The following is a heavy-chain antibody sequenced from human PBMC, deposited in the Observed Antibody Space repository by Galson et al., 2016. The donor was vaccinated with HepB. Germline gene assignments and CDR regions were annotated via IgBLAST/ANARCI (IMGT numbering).Heavy chain of an antibody. Sequence: SVTVSCKASGYTFSSSDLNWVRQATGQGLEWMGWMNPNSGNTGYVQKFQGRVSMTRNTAITTAYLELRRLRSEDTAGYYCARVLSGGWSSHWGQGTPVTVSS. J-gene: IGHJ4*02. CDR3: ARVLSGGWSSH. CDR2: MNPNSGNT. V-gene: IGHV1-8*01. D-gene: IGHD6-19*01. CDR1: GYTFSSSD.